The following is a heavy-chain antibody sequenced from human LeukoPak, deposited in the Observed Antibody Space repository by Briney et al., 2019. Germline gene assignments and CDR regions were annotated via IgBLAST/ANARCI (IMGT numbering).Heavy chain of an antibody. J-gene: IGHJ6*02. CDR2: IYYSGST. Sequence: SETLSLTCTVSGGSISSYYWSWIRQPPGKGLEWIGYIYYSGSTNYNPSLKSRVTISVDTSKNQFSLKLSSVTAADTAVYYCVGGSDYYGMDVWGQGTTVTVSS. CDR3: VGGSDYYGMDV. V-gene: IGHV4-59*12. CDR1: GGSISSYY. D-gene: IGHD2-15*01.